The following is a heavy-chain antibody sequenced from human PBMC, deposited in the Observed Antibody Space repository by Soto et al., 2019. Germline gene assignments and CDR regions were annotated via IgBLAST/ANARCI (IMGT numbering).Heavy chain of an antibody. J-gene: IGHJ6*02. CDR1: GFTFSSYS. CDR2: ISSSSSTI. CDR3: AKGRSYYYYYGVDV. Sequence: QPGGSLRLSCAASGFTFSSYSMNWVRQAPGKGLEWVSYISSSSSTIYYADSVKGRFTISRDNSKSTLYLQMNSLRAEDTALYYCAKGRSYYYYYGVDVWGQGTTVTVSS. V-gene: IGHV3-48*01.